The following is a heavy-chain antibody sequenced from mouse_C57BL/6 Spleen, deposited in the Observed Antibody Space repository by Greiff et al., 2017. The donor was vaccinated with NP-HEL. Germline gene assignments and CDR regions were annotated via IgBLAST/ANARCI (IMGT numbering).Heavy chain of an antibody. Sequence: DVMLVESGGDLVKPGGSLKLSCAASGFTFSSYGMSWVRQTPDKRLEWVATISSGGSYTYYPDSVKGRFTISRDNAKNTLYLQMSSLKSEDTAMYYCARDGSSGWYFDVWGTGTTVTVSS. CDR3: ARDGSSGWYFDV. J-gene: IGHJ1*03. V-gene: IGHV5-6*02. CDR2: ISSGGSYT. CDR1: GFTFSSYG. D-gene: IGHD1-1*01.